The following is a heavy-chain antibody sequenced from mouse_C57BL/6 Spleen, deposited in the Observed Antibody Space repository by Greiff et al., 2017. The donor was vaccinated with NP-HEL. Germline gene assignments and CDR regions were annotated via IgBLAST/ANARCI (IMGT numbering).Heavy chain of an antibody. J-gene: IGHJ3*01. CDR3: ARDGYYGGFAY. D-gene: IGHD2-3*01. Sequence: QVQLQQPGTELVKPGASVKLSCKASGYTFTSYWMHWVKQRPGQGLEWIGNINPSNGGTNYNAKFKSKATLTVDKSSSTAYMQLSSLTSADSAVFYCARDGYYGGFAYWGKGTMVTVSA. CDR1: GYTFTSYW. V-gene: IGHV1-53*01. CDR2: INPSNGGT.